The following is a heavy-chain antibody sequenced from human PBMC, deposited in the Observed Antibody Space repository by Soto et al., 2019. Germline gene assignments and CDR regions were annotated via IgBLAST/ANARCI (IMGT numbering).Heavy chain of an antibody. CDR1: GFTFSSYG. J-gene: IGHJ4*02. V-gene: IGHV3-30*03. D-gene: IGHD5-18*01. Sequence: PGGSLRLSCAASGFTFSSYGMHWVRQAPGKGLEWVAVISYDGSNKYYADSVKGRFTISRDNSKNTLYLQMNSLRAEDTAVYYCTGGYSYGYFYWGQGTLVTVSS. CDR2: ISYDGSNK. CDR3: TGGYSYGYFY.